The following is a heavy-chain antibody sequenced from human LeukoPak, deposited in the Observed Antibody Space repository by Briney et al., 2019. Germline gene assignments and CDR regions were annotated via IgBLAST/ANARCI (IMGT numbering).Heavy chain of an antibody. Sequence: SQTLSLTCTVSGGSISSGDYYWSWIRQPPGKGLEWIGYIYYSGSTYYNPSLKSRVTIAVDTSKNQFSLKLSSVTAADTAVYYCARTLLGDGAFDIWGQGTMVTVSS. CDR1: GGSISSGDYY. CDR2: IYYSGST. CDR3: ARTLLGDGAFDI. D-gene: IGHD3-10*01. J-gene: IGHJ3*02. V-gene: IGHV4-30-4*01.